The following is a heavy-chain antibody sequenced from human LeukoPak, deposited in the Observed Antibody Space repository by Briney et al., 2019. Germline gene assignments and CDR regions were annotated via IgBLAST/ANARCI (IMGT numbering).Heavy chain of an antibody. CDR1: GFTFSSYA. J-gene: IGHJ4*02. CDR3: ALSEYCTNGVCHRVYYFDY. Sequence: GGSLRLSCAASGFTFSSYAMSWVRQAPGKGLEWVSAISGSGGSTYYADSVKGRFTISRDNSKNTLYLQMNSLRAEDTAVYYCALSEYCTNGVCHRVYYFDYWGQGTLVTVSS. V-gene: IGHV3-23*01. CDR2: ISGSGGST. D-gene: IGHD2-8*01.